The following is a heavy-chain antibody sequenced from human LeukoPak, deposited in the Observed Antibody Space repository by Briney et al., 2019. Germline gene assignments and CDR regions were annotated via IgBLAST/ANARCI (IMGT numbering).Heavy chain of an antibody. Sequence: GGSLRLSCAASGFTFSDYGMHWVRQAPGKGLEWVAVISYDGTKKYYAESLRGRLTISRDNSKNTLYLQMNSLRAEDTAVYYCAKDRRGYYFDYWGQGTLVTVSS. CDR1: GFTFSDYG. CDR3: AKDRRGYYFDY. V-gene: IGHV3-30*18. J-gene: IGHJ4*02. D-gene: IGHD3-10*01. CDR2: ISYDGTKK.